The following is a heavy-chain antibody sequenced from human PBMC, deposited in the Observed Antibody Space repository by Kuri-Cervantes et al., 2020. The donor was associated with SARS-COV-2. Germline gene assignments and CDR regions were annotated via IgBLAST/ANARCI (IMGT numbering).Heavy chain of an antibody. J-gene: IGHJ6*02. Sequence: GGSLRLSCKGSGYSFTSYWISWVRQMPGKGLEWMGRIDPSDSYTNYSPSFQGHVTISADKSISTAYLQWSSLKASDTAMYYCARLRLRFLGGYYYGMDVWGQGTTVTVSS. CDR1: GYSFTSYW. V-gene: IGHV5-10-1*01. CDR2: IDPSDSYT. CDR3: ARLRLRFLGGYYYGMDV. D-gene: IGHD3-3*01.